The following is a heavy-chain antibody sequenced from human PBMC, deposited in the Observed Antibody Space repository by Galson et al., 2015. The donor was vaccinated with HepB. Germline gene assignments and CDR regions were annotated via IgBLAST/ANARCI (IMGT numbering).Heavy chain of an antibody. V-gene: IGHV1-46*01. CDR3: ARDPPCSGGSCYLGPPYGMDV. D-gene: IGHD2-15*01. J-gene: IGHJ6*02. Sequence: SVKVSCKASGYTFTSYYMHWVRQAPGQGLEWMGIINPSGGSTSYAQKFQGRVTMTRDTSTSTVYMELSSLRSEDTAVYYCARDPPCSGGSCYLGPPYGMDVWGQGTTVTVSS. CDR1: GYTFTSYY. CDR2: INPSGGST.